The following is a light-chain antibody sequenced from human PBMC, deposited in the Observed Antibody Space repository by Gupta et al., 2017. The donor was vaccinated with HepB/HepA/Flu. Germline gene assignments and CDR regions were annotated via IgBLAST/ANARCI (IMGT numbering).Light chain of an antibody. CDR1: QGISSY. CDR2: AAS. V-gene: IGKV1-8*01. J-gene: IGKJ4*01. Sequence: GDRVTITCRASQGISSYLAWYQQKPGKAPKLLIYAASTLQSGVPSRFSGSGSGTDFTLTISCLQSEDFATYYCQQYYSYPSLTFGGGTKVEIK. CDR3: QQYYSYPSLT.